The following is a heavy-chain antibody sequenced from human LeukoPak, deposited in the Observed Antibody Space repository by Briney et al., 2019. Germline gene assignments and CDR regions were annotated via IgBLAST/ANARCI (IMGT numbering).Heavy chain of an antibody. Sequence: PGGSLRLSCAASGFTFSSYGMHWVRQAPGKGLEWVSAISGSGGSTYYADSVKGRFTISRDNSKNTLYLQMNSLRAEDTAVYYCAKEGYPFEYSSSSGIDYWGQETLVTVSS. CDR3: AKEGYPFEYSSSSGIDY. V-gene: IGHV3-23*01. D-gene: IGHD6-6*01. J-gene: IGHJ4*02. CDR2: ISGSGGST. CDR1: GFTFSSYG.